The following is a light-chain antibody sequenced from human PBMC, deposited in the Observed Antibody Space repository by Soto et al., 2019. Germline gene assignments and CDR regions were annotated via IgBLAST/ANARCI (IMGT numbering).Light chain of an antibody. Sequence: DIQMTQCPSSLSASVGDRVTITCRASQSISSYLNWYQQKPGKAPKLLIYAASSLQSGVPSRFSGSGSGTDFTLTISSLQPEDFATYYCQQSYSTPPFFGPGTKVDIK. V-gene: IGKV1-39*01. CDR3: QQSYSTPPF. J-gene: IGKJ3*01. CDR1: QSISSY. CDR2: AAS.